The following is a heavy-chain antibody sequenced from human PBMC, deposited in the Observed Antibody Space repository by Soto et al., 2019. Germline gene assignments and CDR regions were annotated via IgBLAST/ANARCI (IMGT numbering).Heavy chain of an antibody. CDR2: ISTXDAKK. Sequence: XVKVSCKASGYTFTSYGLTWVRQAPGQGREWMXWISTXDAKKKYTQKLXGRVTMTTXTSTQTGYMELTSLTSDDTAIYYCARGEAHFDFWGKGTLVTVYS. J-gene: IGHJ4*02. V-gene: IGHV1-18*01. CDR1: GYTFTSYG. D-gene: IGHD1-26*01. CDR3: ARGEAHFDF.